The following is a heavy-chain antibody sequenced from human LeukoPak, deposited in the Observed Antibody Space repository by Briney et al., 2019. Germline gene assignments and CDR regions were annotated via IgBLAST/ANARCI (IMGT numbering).Heavy chain of an antibody. Sequence: SETLSLTCAVYGGSFSGYYWSWIRQPPGKGLEWIGEINHSGSTNYNSSLKSRVTISVDTSKNQFSLKLSSVTAADTAVYYCARGRKVIATSYYSNYMDVWDKGTTVTVSS. J-gene: IGHJ6*03. D-gene: IGHD3-22*01. V-gene: IGHV4-34*01. CDR1: GGSFSGYY. CDR2: INHSGST. CDR3: ARGRKVIATSYYSNYMDV.